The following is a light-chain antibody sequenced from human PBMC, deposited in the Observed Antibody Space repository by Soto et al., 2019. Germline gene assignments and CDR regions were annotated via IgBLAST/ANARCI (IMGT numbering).Light chain of an antibody. CDR3: QQYYSTPRT. V-gene: IGKV4-1*01. CDR2: WAS. CDR1: QNVLYSSNNKNY. J-gene: IGKJ1*01. Sequence: DIVMTQSPDSLAVSLGEWATITCKSSQNVLYSSNNKNYLAWYQQKPGQPPKLLIYWASTRESGVPDRFSGSGSGTDFTLTISSLQAEDVAVYYCQQYYSTPRTFGQGTKVEIK.